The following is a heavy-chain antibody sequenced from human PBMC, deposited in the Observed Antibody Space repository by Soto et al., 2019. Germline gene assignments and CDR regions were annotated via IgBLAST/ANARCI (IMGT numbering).Heavy chain of an antibody. CDR2: ISGSGGST. CDR1: GFPFLSYA. Sequence: PGGSLRLSVAASGFPFLSYAITWVRHAPWKGLEWVSAISGSGGSTYYADSVKGRFTISRDNSKNTLYLQMNSLRAEDTAVYYCGKGEDCSGRSCHFNNWFDHFGQGTLVTVSS. CDR3: GKGEDCSGRSCHFNNWFDH. V-gene: IGHV3-23*01. D-gene: IGHD2-15*01. J-gene: IGHJ5*02.